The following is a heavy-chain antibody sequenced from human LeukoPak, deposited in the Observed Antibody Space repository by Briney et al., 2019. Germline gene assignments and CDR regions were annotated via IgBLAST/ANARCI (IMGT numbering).Heavy chain of an antibody. CDR1: GYTFTGYY. CDR2: INPNSGGT. V-gene: IGHV1-2*02. J-gene: IGHJ6*02. D-gene: IGHD2-2*02. Sequence: ASVKVSCKASGYTFTGYYMHWVRQAPGQGLEWMGWINPNSGGTNYAQKFQGRVTMIRDTSISTAYMELSRLRSDDTAVYYCARDVTNIVVVPAAIFGYYYYGMDVWGQGPTVTVSS. CDR3: ARDVTNIVVVPAAIFGYYYYGMDV.